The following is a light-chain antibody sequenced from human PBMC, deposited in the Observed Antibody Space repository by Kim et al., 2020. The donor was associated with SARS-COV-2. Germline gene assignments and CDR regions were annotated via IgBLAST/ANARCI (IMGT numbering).Light chain of an antibody. V-gene: IGKV3-20*01. CDR3: HHLTSSPYYS. J-gene: IGKJ2*03. CDR1: QSMSAGY. CDR2: ATS. Sequence: VVLTQSPGTLSLSPGERATLSCRASQSMSAGYLTWYQQKPGQAPRLLMYATSIRATGIPDRFSGSESGTDFILTINRREPEDSAFYYCHHLTSSPYYSFGQGTKLEI.